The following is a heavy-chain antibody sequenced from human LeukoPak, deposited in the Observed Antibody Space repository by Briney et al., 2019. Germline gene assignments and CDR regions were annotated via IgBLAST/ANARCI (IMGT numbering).Heavy chain of an antibody. CDR3: ARDGETGAWFDY. CDR2: ISSGGSYI. V-gene: IGHV3-21*01. CDR1: GFTFSSYS. D-gene: IGHD4/OR15-4a*01. Sequence: GGSLRLSCAASGFTFSSYSMNWVRQAPGKGLEWVSSISSGGSYIYYADSVKGRFTISRDNAKNSLYLQMNSLRAEDTAVYYCARDGETGAWFDYWGQGALVTVSS. J-gene: IGHJ4*02.